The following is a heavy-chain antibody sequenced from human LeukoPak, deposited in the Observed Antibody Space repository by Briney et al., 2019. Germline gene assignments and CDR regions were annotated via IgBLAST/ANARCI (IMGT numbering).Heavy chain of an antibody. D-gene: IGHD3-16*01. J-gene: IGHJ6*02. Sequence: GRSLRLSCAASGFTLSTCGMHWVRQAPGKGLEWVAMISHDGNSKQYADFAKGRFTISRDNAKNSLYLNMNSLRAEDTAVHYCAGGGGLDVWGQGATVTVSS. CDR2: ISHDGNSK. V-gene: IGHV3-30*03. CDR3: AGGGGLDV. CDR1: GFTLSTCG.